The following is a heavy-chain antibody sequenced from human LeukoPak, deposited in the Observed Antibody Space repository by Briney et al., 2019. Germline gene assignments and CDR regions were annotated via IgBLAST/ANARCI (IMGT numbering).Heavy chain of an antibody. J-gene: IGHJ6*02. CDR2: INPNSGGT. CDR1: GYTFTGYY. D-gene: IGHD2-2*01. CDR3: ARDGQDCSSTSCYRLIYYYGMDV. Sequence: ASVKVSCKASGYTFTGYYMHWVRQAPGQGPEWMGWINPNSGGTNYAQKFQGRVTMTRDTSISTAYMELSRLRSDDTAVYYCARDGQDCSSTSCYRLIYYYGMDVWGQGTTVTVSS. V-gene: IGHV1-2*02.